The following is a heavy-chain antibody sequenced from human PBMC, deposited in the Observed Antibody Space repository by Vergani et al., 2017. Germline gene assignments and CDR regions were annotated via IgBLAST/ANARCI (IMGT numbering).Heavy chain of an antibody. V-gene: IGHV1-2*04. CDR1: GYTFTGYY. CDR3: AKVPMVRGVPEXVDY. D-gene: IGHD3-10*01. Sequence: QVQLVQSGAEVKKPGASVKVSCKASGYTFTGYYMHWVRQAPGQGLEWMGWINPNSGGTNYAQKFQGWVTMTRDTSISTAYMELSRLRSDDTAVYYCAKVPMVRGVPEXVDYWGQGTLVTVSS. CDR2: INPNSGGT. J-gene: IGHJ4*02.